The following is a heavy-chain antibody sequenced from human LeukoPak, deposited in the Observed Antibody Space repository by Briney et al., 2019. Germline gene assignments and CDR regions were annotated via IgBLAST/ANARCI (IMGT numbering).Heavy chain of an antibody. CDR1: GGSFSGYY. CDR3: ARDRGSDYYGSGSYYYFDY. CDR2: IYYSGST. Sequence: SETLSLTCAVYGGSFSGYYWSWIRQPPGKGLEWIGSIYYSGSTYYNPSLKSRVTISVDTSKNQFSLKLSSVTAADTAVYYCARDRGSDYYGSGSYYYFDYWGQGTLVTVSS. D-gene: IGHD3-10*01. J-gene: IGHJ4*02. V-gene: IGHV4-34*01.